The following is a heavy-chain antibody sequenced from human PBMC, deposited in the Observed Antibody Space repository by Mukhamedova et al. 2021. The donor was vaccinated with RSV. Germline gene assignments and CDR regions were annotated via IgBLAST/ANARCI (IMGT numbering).Heavy chain of an antibody. Sequence: APGKGLEWVSAISGSGGSTYYADSVKGRFTISRDNSKNTLYLQMNSLRAEDTAVYYCAKDPNSSGYYYDLDSWGQGTLVTVSS. CDR3: AKDPNSSGYYYDLDS. V-gene: IGHV3-23*01. D-gene: IGHD3-22*01. J-gene: IGHJ4*02. CDR2: ISGSGGST.